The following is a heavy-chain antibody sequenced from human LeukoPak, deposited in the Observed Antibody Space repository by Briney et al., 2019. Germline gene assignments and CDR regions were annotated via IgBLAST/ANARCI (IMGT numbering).Heavy chain of an antibody. D-gene: IGHD3-22*01. CDR3: ASQTMIVTGGALDI. Sequence: PSETLSLTCTVSGGSISSGGYYWSWIRQHPGKGLEWIGYIYYSGSTYYNPSLKSRVTISVDTSKNQFSLKLSSVTAADTAVYYCASQTMIVTGGALDIWGQGTMVTVSS. CDR1: GGSISSGGYY. V-gene: IGHV4-31*03. J-gene: IGHJ3*02. CDR2: IYYSGST.